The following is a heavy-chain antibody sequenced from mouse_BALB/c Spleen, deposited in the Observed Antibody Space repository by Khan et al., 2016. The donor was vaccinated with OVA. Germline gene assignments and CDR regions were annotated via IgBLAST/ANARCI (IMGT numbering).Heavy chain of an antibody. J-gene: IGHJ2*01. CDR1: GYIFTSYW. Sequence: QVQLKQSGAELVRPGASVKLSCKTSGYIFTSYWIHWVKQRPGQGLEWIARIYPGTDNTYYNEKFKDKATLTADKSSSTAYMQLSSLKSEDSAVNVGAGEEALCYFDYWGQGTTLTVSS. D-gene: IGHD6-1*01. V-gene: IGHV1-76*01. CDR2: IYPGTDNT. CDR3: AGEEALCYFDY.